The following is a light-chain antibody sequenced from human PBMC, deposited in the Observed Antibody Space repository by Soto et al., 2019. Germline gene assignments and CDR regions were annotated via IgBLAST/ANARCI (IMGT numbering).Light chain of an antibody. CDR3: QQYNNWRPWT. Sequence: EIVMTQSPATLSLSPGERATLSCRASQSVSSNLAWYQQKPGQAPRLLIYGASTRATGIPASFSGSRSGTEFTLINSSLQSQDFAVYYCQQYNNWRPWTFGQGTKVEIK. V-gene: IGKV3-15*01. CDR2: GAS. CDR1: QSVSSN. J-gene: IGKJ1*01.